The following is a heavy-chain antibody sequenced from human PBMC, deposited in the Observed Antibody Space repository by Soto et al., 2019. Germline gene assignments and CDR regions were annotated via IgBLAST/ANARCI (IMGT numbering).Heavy chain of an antibody. V-gene: IGHV3-30*03. CDR1: GFDFSRYG. Sequence: GWSLRLSCAASGFDFSRYGLHWVRQAPGRGLEWLAVMLYDASEKHHAEAVEGRFTISRDKSKKTVYLQMNSLRPEDTAQYYCARDYLQADKMGAETFDMWGQGATVTVSS. J-gene: IGHJ3*02. D-gene: IGHD2-8*01. CDR3: ARDYLQADKMGAETFDM. CDR2: MLYDASEK.